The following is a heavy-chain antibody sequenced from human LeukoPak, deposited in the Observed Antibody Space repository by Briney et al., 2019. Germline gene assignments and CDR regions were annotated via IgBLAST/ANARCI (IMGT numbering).Heavy chain of an antibody. V-gene: IGHV4-59*11. CDR3: ARGLRVYSFDY. J-gene: IGHJ4*02. CDR2: IYYTGIT. Sequence: SETLSLTCTVSGGSMNIHYCSWIRQSPGKGLEWIGSIYYTGITYYNPSLKSRVTISIDTSKNPFSLKLNSMTAADTAVYYCARGLRVYSFDYWGQGALVTVSS. CDR1: GGSMNIHY.